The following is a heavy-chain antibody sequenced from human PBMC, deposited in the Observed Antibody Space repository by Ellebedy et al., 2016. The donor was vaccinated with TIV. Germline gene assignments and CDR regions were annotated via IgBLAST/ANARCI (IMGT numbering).Heavy chain of an antibody. CDR1: GFTFSSYS. Sequence: PGGSLRLSCAASGFTFSSYSMNWVRQAPGKGLEWVSSISSSSSYIYYADSVKGRFTISRDNAKNSLYLQMNSLSAEDTAVYYCAREGTMIALEVFYFYYWGQGTLVTVSS. CDR2: ISSSSSYI. V-gene: IGHV3-21*01. J-gene: IGHJ4*02. D-gene: IGHD3-22*01. CDR3: AREGTMIALEVFYFYY.